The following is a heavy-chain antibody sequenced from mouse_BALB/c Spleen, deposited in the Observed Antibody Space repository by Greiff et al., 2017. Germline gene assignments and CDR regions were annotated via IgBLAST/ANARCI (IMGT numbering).Heavy chain of an antibody. CDR3: ARHYYGSPAWFAY. Sequence: EVQRVESGPGLVKPSQSLSLTCTVTGYSITSDYAWNWIRQFPGNKLEWMGYISYSGSTSYNPSLKSRISITRDTSKNQFFLQLNSVTTEDTATYYCARHYYGSPAWFAYWGQGTLVTVSA. D-gene: IGHD1-1*01. J-gene: IGHJ3*01. CDR1: GYSITSDYA. CDR2: ISYSGST. V-gene: IGHV3-2*02.